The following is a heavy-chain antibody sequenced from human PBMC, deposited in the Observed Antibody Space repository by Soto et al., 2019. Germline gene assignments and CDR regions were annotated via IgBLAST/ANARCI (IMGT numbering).Heavy chain of an antibody. CDR1: GYTFTSYD. D-gene: IGHD6-19*01. CDR3: ARGPEYSSGWPVYYY. Sequence: GASVKVSCKDSGYTFTSYDINWVRQATGQGLEWMGWMNPNSGNTGYAQKFQGRVTMTRNTSISTAYMELSSLRSEDTAVYYCARGPEYSSGWPVYYYWGQGTLVTVSS. V-gene: IGHV1-8*01. J-gene: IGHJ4*02. CDR2: MNPNSGNT.